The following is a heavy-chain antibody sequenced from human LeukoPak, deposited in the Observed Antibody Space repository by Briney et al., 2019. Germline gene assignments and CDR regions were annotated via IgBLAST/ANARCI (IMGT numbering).Heavy chain of an antibody. D-gene: IGHD4-17*01. Sequence: GGSLRLSCAASGFTFSNHAMNWVRQAPGKGLEWVSGISGSASSTYYADSMKGRFTIARDNSKNTLYLQMNSLRAEDTAVYYCAKNYGDYEDVFDYWGQGTLVTVSS. CDR2: ISGSASST. V-gene: IGHV3-23*01. CDR1: GFTFSNHA. J-gene: IGHJ4*02. CDR3: AKNYGDYEDVFDY.